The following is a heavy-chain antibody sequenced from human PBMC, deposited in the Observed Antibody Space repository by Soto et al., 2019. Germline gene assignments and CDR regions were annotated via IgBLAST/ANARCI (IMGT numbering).Heavy chain of an antibody. V-gene: IGHV1-2*02. CDR3: ARGGGVGVAGSAAFDM. Sequence: QLHLVQSGAVVKKPGASVTVSCSASGYPVTAYYMHWVRQAPGRGLEWMGGINPATGAAKYTQTFRGRVTMTRDTSTSTVFMELSGLTSEDTAVFYCARGGGVGVAGSAAFDMWGQGTWSPSLQ. CDR1: GYPVTAYY. CDR2: INPATGAA. J-gene: IGHJ3*02. D-gene: IGHD3-3*01.